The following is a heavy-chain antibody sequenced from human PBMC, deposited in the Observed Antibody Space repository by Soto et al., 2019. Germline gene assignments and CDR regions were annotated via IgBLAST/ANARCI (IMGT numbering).Heavy chain of an antibody. CDR3: ARHKNYYDISLDY. D-gene: IGHD3-22*01. Sequence: GESLKISCKGSGYSFTSYWISWVRQMPGKGLEWMGRIDPSDSYTNYSPSFQGHVTISADKSISTAYLQWSSLKASDTAMYYCARHKNYYDISLDYWGQGTLVTVSS. CDR1: GYSFTSYW. J-gene: IGHJ4*02. CDR2: IDPSDSYT. V-gene: IGHV5-10-1*01.